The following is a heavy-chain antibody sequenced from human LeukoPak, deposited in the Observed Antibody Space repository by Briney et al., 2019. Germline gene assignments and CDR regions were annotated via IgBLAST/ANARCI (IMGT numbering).Heavy chain of an antibody. CDR1: GFTFGDYA. D-gene: IGHD1-1*01. J-gene: IGHJ4*02. CDR2: IRSKAYGETA. Sequence: GGSLRLSCTASGFTFGDYAMSWIRLAPGKGLEWVGFIRSKAYGETADYAASVKGRFTISRDDSKAIAYLQMNSLKTEDTAAYHCTRDRGAYNLYDYWGQGTLVTVSS. CDR3: TRDRGAYNLYDY. V-gene: IGHV3-49*03.